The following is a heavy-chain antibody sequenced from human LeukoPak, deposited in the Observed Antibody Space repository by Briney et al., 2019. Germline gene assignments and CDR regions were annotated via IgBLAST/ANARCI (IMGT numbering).Heavy chain of an antibody. D-gene: IGHD5-24*01. CDR3: ARGRATWAYDKVHGY. Sequence: GASVKVSCKAPGYTFINYGISWVRQAPGQGLEWMGWISAYNGNTNYAQKFQDRVTMTTDTSTSTAYMELRSLRSDDTAVYYCARGRATWAYDKVHGYWGQGSLVTVSS. CDR2: ISAYNGNT. J-gene: IGHJ4*02. CDR1: GYTFINYG. V-gene: IGHV1-18*01.